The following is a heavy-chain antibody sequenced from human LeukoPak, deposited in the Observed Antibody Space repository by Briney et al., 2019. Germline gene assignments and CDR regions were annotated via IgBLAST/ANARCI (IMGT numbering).Heavy chain of an antibody. D-gene: IGHD4-11*01. CDR3: ARGVLQLPLLGSFDY. CDR1: GFAFSNYA. Sequence: PGRSLRLSCAASGFAFSNYAIHWVRQAPGKGLEWVAVISYDGDDKYYADSVKGRFTISRDTSKNTLFLQMNSLRVEDTAVYYCARGVLQLPLLGSFDYWGQGTLVTVSS. CDR2: ISYDGDDK. V-gene: IGHV3-30-3*01. J-gene: IGHJ4*02.